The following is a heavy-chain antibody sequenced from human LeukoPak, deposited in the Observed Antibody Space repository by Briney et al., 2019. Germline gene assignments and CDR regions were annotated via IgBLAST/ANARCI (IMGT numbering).Heavy chain of an antibody. CDR2: IQSDGRNK. J-gene: IGHJ4*02. CDR3: AKDKSMVRELDY. D-gene: IGHD3-10*01. CDR1: GFTFSNYG. Sequence: GGTLRLSCAASGFTFSNYGMNWVRQAPGKGLEWLAFIQSDGRNKYYADSVKGRFTISRDNSKNTLFLQMNSLRAEDTAVYYCAKDKSMVRELDYWGQGNLVTVSS. V-gene: IGHV3-30*02.